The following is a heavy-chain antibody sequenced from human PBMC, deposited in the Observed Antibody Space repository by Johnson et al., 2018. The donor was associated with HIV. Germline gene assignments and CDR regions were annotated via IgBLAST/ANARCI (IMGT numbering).Heavy chain of an antibody. Sequence: QVQLVESGGGLVKPGGSLRLSCAASGFTFSDYYMSWIRQAPGKGLEWVSYIASSDSPIYYADSVKGRFTISRDNAKNSLYLQMNSLRAEDTAVYYCAREGPAAYIWAFDIWGQGTMVTVSS. D-gene: IGHD2-2*01. V-gene: IGHV3-11*04. J-gene: IGHJ3*02. CDR1: GFTFSDYY. CDR2: IASSDSPI. CDR3: AREGPAAYIWAFDI.